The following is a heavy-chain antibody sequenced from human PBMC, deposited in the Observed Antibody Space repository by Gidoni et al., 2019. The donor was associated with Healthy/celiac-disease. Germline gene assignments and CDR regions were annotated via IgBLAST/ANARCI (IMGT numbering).Heavy chain of an antibody. J-gene: IGHJ6*02. Sequence: QVQLVESGGGVVQPGRSLRLSCAASGFTSSSYAMHWLRQAPGKGLEWVAVISYDGSNKYYADSVKGRFTISRDNSKNTLYLQMNSLRAEDTAVYYCARDLYHHDYIWARRGSYGMDVWGQGTTVTVSS. CDR1: GFTSSSYA. CDR3: ARDLYHHDYIWARRGSYGMDV. CDR2: ISYDGSNK. D-gene: IGHD3-16*01. V-gene: IGHV3-30-3*01.